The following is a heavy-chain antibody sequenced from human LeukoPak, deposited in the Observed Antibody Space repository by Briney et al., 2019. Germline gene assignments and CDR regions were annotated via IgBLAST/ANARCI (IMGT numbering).Heavy chain of an antibody. J-gene: IGHJ3*02. CDR2: IYYNGST. Sequence: SETLSLTCTVSGGSISTYYHSWIRQPPGKGLEWIGYIYYNGSTNYNPSLKSRVTISVDRSKNQFTLKLSSVTAADTAVYYCARDQGLGATRPDAFDIWGRGTMVTVSS. CDR3: ARDQGLGATRPDAFDI. V-gene: IGHV4-59*12. CDR1: GGSISTYY. D-gene: IGHD1-26*01.